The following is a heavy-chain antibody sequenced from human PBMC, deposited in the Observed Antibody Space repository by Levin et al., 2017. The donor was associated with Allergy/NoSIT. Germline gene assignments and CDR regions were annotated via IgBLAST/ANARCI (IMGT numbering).Heavy chain of an antibody. CDR1: GGSISSSNW. CDR3: ARGKYDILTGYYPTFGMDV. CDR2: IYHSGST. D-gene: IGHD3-9*01. V-gene: IGHV4-4*02. Sequence: PSETLSLTCAVSGGSISSSNWWSWVRQPPGKGLEWIGEIYHSGSTNYNPSLKSRVTISVDKSKNQFSLKLSSVTAADTAVYYCARGKYDILTGYYPTFGMDVWGQGTTVTVSS. J-gene: IGHJ6*02.